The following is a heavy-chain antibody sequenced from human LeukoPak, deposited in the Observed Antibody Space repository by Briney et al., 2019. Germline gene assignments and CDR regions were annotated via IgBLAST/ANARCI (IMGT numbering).Heavy chain of an antibody. CDR1: GYSFTDYY. J-gene: IGHJ4*02. CDR3: AREVVTAMVPFEF. D-gene: IGHD5-18*01. V-gene: IGHV1-2*02. CDR2: INHNSGGT. Sequence: ASVEVSYKASGYSFTDYYIHWVRQAPGPGLEWMGWINHNSGGTKFAQKFQGRVTMTRDTSISTTYMEMSRLKTDDTAVYYCAREVVTAMVPFEFWGQGTLVTASS.